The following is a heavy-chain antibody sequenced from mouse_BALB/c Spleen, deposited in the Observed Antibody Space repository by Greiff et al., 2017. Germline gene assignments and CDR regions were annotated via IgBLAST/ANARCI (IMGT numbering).Heavy chain of an antibody. J-gene: IGHJ2*01. CDR1: GFTFSSYT. CDR2: ISSGGSYT. V-gene: IGHV5-6-4*01. CDR3: TRAYGNSDY. Sequence: DVMLVESGGGLVKPGGSLKLSCAASGFTFSSYTMSWVRQTPEKRLEWVATISSGGSYTYYPDSVKGRFTISRDNAKNTLYLQMSSLKSEDTAMYYCTRAYGNSDYWGQGTTLTVSS. D-gene: IGHD2-10*02.